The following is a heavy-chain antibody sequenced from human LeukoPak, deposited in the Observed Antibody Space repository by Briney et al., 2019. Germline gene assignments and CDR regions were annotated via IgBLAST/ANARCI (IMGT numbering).Heavy chain of an antibody. CDR2: ISYDGSNK. CDR3: AKSSSGYYPFDY. CDR1: GFTFSSYA. D-gene: IGHD3-22*01. Sequence: GGSLRLSCAASGFTFSSYAMHWVSQAPGKGLEWVAVISYDGSNKYYADSVKGRFTISRDNSKNTLYLQMNSLRAEDTAVYYCAKSSSGYYPFDYWGQGTLVTVSS. V-gene: IGHV3-30*04. J-gene: IGHJ4*02.